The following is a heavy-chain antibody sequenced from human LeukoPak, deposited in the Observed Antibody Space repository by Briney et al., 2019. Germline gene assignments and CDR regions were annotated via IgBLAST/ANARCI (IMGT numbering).Heavy chain of an antibody. D-gene: IGHD3-3*01. J-gene: IGHJ6*03. CDR2: IKQDGSEK. V-gene: IGHV3-7*01. CDR1: GFTFSSYW. CDR3: ASQTYYDFWSGYYYYCMDV. Sequence: GGSLRLSCAASGFTFSSYWMSWVRQAPGRGREWVANIKQDGSEKYYVDSVKGRFTISRDNAMSSLYLQMNSLRAEDTAVYYCASQTYYDFWSGYYYYCMDVWGKGTTVTVSS.